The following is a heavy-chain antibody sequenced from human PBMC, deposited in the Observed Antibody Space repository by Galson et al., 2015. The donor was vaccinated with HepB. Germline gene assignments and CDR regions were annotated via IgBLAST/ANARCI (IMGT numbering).Heavy chain of an antibody. CDR3: ARGRGGGNSGRASDI. D-gene: IGHD4-23*01. Sequence: SLRLSCAASGFTFSSYWMHWVRQAPGKGLVWVSRINSGGSSTSYADSVKGRFTISRDNAKNTLYLQMNSLRAEDTAVYYCARGRGGGNSGRASDIWGQGTMVTVSS. CDR2: INSGGSST. J-gene: IGHJ3*02. CDR1: GFTFSSYW. V-gene: IGHV3-74*01.